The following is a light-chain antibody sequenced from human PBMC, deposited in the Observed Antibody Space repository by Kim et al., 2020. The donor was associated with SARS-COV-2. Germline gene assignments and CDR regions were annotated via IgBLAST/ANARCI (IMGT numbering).Light chain of an antibody. CDR1: QIISDS. V-gene: IGKV1-5*03. Sequence: SASVGDTVTITCRASQIISDSLAWYQQKPGKPPKLLIYRSSTLEGGVPRRFSGSGSGTEFTLTISSLQPDDFATYYCQHYNSYPYTFGQGTKLEIK. J-gene: IGKJ2*01. CDR2: RSS. CDR3: QHYNSYPYT.